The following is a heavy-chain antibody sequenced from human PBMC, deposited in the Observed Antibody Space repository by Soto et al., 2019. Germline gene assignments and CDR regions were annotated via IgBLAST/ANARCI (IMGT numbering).Heavy chain of an antibody. CDR3: ARSQALDF. CDR2: IYPGDSDI. V-gene: IGHV5-51*01. J-gene: IGHJ4*02. CDR1: GYKFTTNG. Sequence: EVQLVQSGAEVRKPGESLKISCKVSGYKFTTNGIGWVRQKPGKGLEWVGLIYPGDSDIRYSPSFEGQVTISADNSISTAYLYWSSLKASDSGMYYCARSQALDFWGQGTLVSVSS.